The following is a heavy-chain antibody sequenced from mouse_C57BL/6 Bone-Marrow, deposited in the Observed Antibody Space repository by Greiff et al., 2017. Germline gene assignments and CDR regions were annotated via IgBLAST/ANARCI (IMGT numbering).Heavy chain of an antibody. CDR3: TRGGRDGYFTWCAY. J-gene: IGHJ3*01. CDR1: GYTFTDYE. V-gene: IGHV1-15*01. D-gene: IGHD2-3*01. CDR2: IDPETGGT. Sequence: SGAELVRPGASVTLSCKASGYTFTDYEMHWVKQTPVHGLEWIGAIDPETGGTAYNQKFKGKAILTADKSSSTAYMELRSLTSEDSAVYYCTRGGRDGYFTWCAYWGQGTLVTVSA.